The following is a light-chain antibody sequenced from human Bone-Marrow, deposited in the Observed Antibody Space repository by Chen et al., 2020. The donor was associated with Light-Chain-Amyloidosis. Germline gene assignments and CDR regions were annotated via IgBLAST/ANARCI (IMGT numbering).Light chain of an antibody. Sequence: QSALTQPASVSGSPGQSITISCTGTSSDVGGDNHVSWYQQHPDKAPKLMIYEVTNRPSWVPERFSGSKSDNTAALTISGLQTEDEADYFCSSYTITNTLVFGSGTTVTVL. J-gene: IGLJ1*01. CDR2: EVT. CDR1: SSDVGGDNH. CDR3: SSYTITNTLV. V-gene: IGLV2-14*01.